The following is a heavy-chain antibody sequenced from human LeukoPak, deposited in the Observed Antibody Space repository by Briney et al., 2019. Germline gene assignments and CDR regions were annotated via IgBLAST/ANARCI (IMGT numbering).Heavy chain of an antibody. Sequence: GGSLRLSCAASGFTFSSYSMNWVRQAPGKGLEWVSYISSSSSTIYYADSVKGRFTISRDNSKNTLYLQMNSLRAEDTAVYYCAKDLSWIRLPWFDPWGQGTLVTVSS. V-gene: IGHV3-48*01. D-gene: IGHD2-2*03. CDR3: AKDLSWIRLPWFDP. J-gene: IGHJ5*02. CDR1: GFTFSSYS. CDR2: ISSSSSTI.